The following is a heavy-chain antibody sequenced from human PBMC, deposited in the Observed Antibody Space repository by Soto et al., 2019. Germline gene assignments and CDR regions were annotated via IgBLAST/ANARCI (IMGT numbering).Heavy chain of an antibody. V-gene: IGHV3-7*01. D-gene: IGHD6-6*01. CDR1: GFIFSTYW. Sequence: EVQLVESGGGLVQPGGSLRLSCAASGFIFSTYWVAWVRQAPGKGLEWVANINQDESEKHYVDSVKGRFTISRDNAKSSLYLQMNSLRAEDTAVYYCVSSNIVGRPGGGQGTMVTVSS. CDR3: VSSNIVGRPG. CDR2: INQDESEK. J-gene: IGHJ3*01.